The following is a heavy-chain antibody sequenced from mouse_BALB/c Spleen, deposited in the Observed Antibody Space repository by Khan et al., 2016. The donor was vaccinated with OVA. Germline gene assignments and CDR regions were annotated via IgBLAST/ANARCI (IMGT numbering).Heavy chain of an antibody. Sequence: EVQLQESGPGLVKPSQSLSLTCSVTGYSITSGYYWNWIRQFPGNKLEWMGYISYDGSNNYNPSLTNRISITRDTSKNQFFLKLNSVTTEDTATYYCARGYDGYYWFAYWGQGTLVTVSA. V-gene: IGHV3-6*02. CDR2: ISYDGSN. J-gene: IGHJ3*01. CDR3: ARGYDGYYWFAY. D-gene: IGHD2-3*01. CDR1: GYSITSGYY.